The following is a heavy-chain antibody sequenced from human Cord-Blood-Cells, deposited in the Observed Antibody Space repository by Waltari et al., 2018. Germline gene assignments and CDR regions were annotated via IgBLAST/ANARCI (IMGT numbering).Heavy chain of an antibody. CDR1: GDTFTGSY. Sequence: QVQLVQSGAEVKKPGASVKVFCKASGDTFTGSYMLWVGQAPGQGLEWMGRINPNSGGTNYAQKFQGRVTMTRDTSISTAYMELSRLRSDDTAVYYCARAPRGDDYGDYWGQGTLVTVSS. CDR3: ARAPRGDDYGDY. J-gene: IGHJ4*02. CDR2: INPNSGGT. D-gene: IGHD3-16*01. V-gene: IGHV1-2*06.